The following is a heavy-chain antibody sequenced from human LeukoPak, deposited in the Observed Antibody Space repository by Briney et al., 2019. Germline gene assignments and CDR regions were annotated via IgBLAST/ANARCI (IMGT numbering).Heavy chain of an antibody. CDR1: GGSISSYY. Sequence: PSETLSLTCTVSGGSISSYYWSWIRQPPGKGLEWIGYIYYSGSTNYNPSLKSRVTISVDTSKNQFSLKLSSVTAADTAVYYCARAGAYGDAFDYWGQGTLVTVSS. J-gene: IGHJ4*02. CDR2: IYYSGST. CDR3: ARAGAYGDAFDY. D-gene: IGHD4-17*01. V-gene: IGHV4-59*01.